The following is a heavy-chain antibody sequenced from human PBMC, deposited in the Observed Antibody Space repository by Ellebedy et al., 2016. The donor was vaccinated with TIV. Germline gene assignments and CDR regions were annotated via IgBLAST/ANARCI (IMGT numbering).Heavy chain of an antibody. CDR3: SRGGGCGGGTCYYPDF. V-gene: IGHV3-21*01. J-gene: IGHJ4*02. CDR2: ISTISSY. CDR1: GFTFSTYW. Sequence: GESLKISCAASGFTFSTYWMGWVRPAPGKGLEWVSSISTISSYADSVRGRFTISRDNAKNSLYLQMNSLRAEDTAVYYCSRGGGCGGGTCYYPDFWGQGTLVTVSS. D-gene: IGHD2-15*01.